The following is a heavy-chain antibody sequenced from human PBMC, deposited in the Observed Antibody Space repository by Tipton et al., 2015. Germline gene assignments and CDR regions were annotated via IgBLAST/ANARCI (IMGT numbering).Heavy chain of an antibody. CDR2: IQTSGNT. V-gene: IGHV4-4*07. CDR1: GDSISNYF. Sequence: TLSLTCSISGDSISNYFWSWIRQPAGKGLEWIGRIQTSGNTNYNPSLKSRVTMSADTSKNQSSLRLGSVTAADTAVYYCAREKRISIFGVLIPHFDFWGQGALVSVSS. D-gene: IGHD3-3*01. CDR3: AREKRISIFGVLIPHFDF. J-gene: IGHJ4*02.